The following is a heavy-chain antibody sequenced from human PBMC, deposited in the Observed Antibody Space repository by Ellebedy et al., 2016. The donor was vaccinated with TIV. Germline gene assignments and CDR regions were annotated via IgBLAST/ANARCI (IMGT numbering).Heavy chain of an antibody. CDR2: IYHSGST. CDR3: ARLTNPIVGAPGDY. Sequence: SETLSLTXAVSGGSISSGGYSWSWIRQPPGKGLEWIGYIYHSGSTYYNPSLKSRVTISVDRSKNQFSLKLSSVTAADTAVYYCARLTNPIVGAPGDYWGQGTLVTVSS. V-gene: IGHV4-30-2*01. J-gene: IGHJ4*02. D-gene: IGHD1-26*01. CDR1: GGSISSGGYS.